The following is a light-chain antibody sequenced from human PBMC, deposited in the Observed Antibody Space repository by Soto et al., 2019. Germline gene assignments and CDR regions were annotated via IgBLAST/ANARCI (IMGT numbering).Light chain of an antibody. V-gene: IGLV2-14*01. CDR2: DVS. Sequence: QSVLTQPASVSGSPGQSITISCTGTSSDVANYNYVSWYQQHPGKAPKLIIYDVSNRPSGVSNRFSGSKSGNTASLTISGLQAEDEADYYCGSYTSSSTLYVFGTGTKVTVL. CDR1: SSDVANYNY. CDR3: GSYTSSSTLYV. J-gene: IGLJ1*01.